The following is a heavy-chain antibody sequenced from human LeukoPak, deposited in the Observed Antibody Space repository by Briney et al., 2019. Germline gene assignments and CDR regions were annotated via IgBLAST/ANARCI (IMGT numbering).Heavy chain of an antibody. J-gene: IGHJ5*02. CDR1: GGSISSSSYY. D-gene: IGHD6-13*01. CDR2: IYYSGST. Sequence: SETLSLTCTVSGGSISSSSYYWGWIRQPPGKGLEWIGSIYYSGSTYYNPSLKSRVTISVDTSKNQSSLKLSSVTAADTAVYYCARKIAAAGTGNWFDPWGQGTLVTVSS. CDR3: ARKIAAAGTGNWFDP. V-gene: IGHV4-39*01.